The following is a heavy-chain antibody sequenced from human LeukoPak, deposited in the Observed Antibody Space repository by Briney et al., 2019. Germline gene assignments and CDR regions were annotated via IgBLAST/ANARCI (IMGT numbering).Heavy chain of an antibody. J-gene: IGHJ3*02. Sequence: GGSLRLSCAASGFTFSSYEMNWVRQAPGKGLEWVSYISSSGSTIYYADSVKGRFTISRDNAKNSLYLQMNSLRAEDTAVYYCAREGIAAATFDIWGQGTMVTVSS. CDR1: GFTFSSYE. CDR3: AREGIAAATFDI. CDR2: ISSSGSTI. D-gene: IGHD6-25*01. V-gene: IGHV3-48*03.